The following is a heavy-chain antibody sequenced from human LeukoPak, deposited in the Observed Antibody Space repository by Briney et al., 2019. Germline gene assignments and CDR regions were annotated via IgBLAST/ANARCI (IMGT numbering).Heavy chain of an antibody. CDR2: MNPNSGNT. CDR1: GYTFTSYD. D-gene: IGHD2-2*01. V-gene: IGHV1-8*03. J-gene: IGHJ6*03. Sequence: GASXXVSCKASGYTFTSYDINWVRQANGQGIEWMGWMNPNSGNTGYEQKFQGRVTITRNTYISKDYMELRRLRYEDTDVYYCARGLGYCSSTSCEYYYYYYMDVWGKGTTITVSS. CDR3: ARGLGYCSSTSCEYYYYYYMDV.